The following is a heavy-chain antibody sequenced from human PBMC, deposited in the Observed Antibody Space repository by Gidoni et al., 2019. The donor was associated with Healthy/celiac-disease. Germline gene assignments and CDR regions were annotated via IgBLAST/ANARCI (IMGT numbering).Heavy chain of an antibody. CDR3: ARTPLLGELSFDY. Sequence: QLQLQESGPGLVKPSETLSLTCTVSGCSISSSSYYWGWIRQPPGKGLEWIGSIYYIGSTYYNPSLKSRVTISVDTSKNQFSLKLSSVTAADTAVYYCARTPLLGELSFDYWGQGTLVTVSS. J-gene: IGHJ4*02. CDR1: GCSISSSSYY. V-gene: IGHV4-39*01. CDR2: IYYIGST. D-gene: IGHD3-16*02.